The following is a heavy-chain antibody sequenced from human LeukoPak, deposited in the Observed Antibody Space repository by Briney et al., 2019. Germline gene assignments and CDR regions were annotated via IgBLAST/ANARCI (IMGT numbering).Heavy chain of an antibody. Sequence: SETLSLTCTVSGGSISSSSYYWGWIRQPPGKGLEWIGSIYYSGSTYYNPSLKSRVTISVDTSKNQFSLKLSSVTAADTAVYYCARQGDYDFWSAPIPDWGQGTLATVSS. CDR2: IYYSGST. CDR1: GGSISSSSYY. J-gene: IGHJ4*02. D-gene: IGHD3-3*01. V-gene: IGHV4-39*01. CDR3: ARQGDYDFWSAPIPD.